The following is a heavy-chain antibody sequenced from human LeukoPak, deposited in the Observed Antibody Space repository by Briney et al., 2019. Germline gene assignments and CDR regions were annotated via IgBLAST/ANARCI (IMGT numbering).Heavy chain of an antibody. J-gene: IGHJ4*02. V-gene: IGHV1-18*01. D-gene: IGHD3-22*01. CDR3: ARGSPPRRNYDSRGYYSYYFDY. CDR1: GYTFTSYG. CDR2: ISAYNGNT. Sequence: ALVKVSCKASGYTFTSYGISWVRQAPGQGLEWMGWISAYNGNTHYAQKLQGRVTMTTDTSTSTVYMELRSLRSDDTAVYYCARGSPPRRNYDSRGYYSYYFDYWGQGTLVTVSS.